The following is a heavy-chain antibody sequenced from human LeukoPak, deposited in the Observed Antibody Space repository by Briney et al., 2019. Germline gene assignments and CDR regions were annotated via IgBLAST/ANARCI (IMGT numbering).Heavy chain of an antibody. J-gene: IGHJ4*02. D-gene: IGHD3-22*01. V-gene: IGHV3-23*01. Sequence: GGSLRLSCAASGLTVSSNYMSWVRQAPGKGLEWVSGITGSGGTTFYADSVKGRFTISRDNSKSTLYLQMNSLRAEDTAIYYCAKEGYPDSSGAFDSWGQGTLVTGSS. CDR1: GLTVSSNY. CDR3: AKEGYPDSSGAFDS. CDR2: ITGSGGTT.